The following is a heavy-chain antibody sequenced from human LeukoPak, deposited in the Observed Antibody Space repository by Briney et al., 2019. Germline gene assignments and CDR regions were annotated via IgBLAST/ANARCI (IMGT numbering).Heavy chain of an antibody. D-gene: IGHD4-11*01. Sequence: KSGGSLRLSCAASGFTFSSYSMNWVRQAPGKGLEWVSSISSSSSYIYYADSVKGRFTISRDNAKNSLYLQMNSLRAEDTAVYYCARASSHRDYKNHHYYYYYYMDVWGKGTTVTVSS. CDR1: GFTFSSYS. CDR3: ARASSHRDYKNHHYYYYYYMDV. CDR2: ISSSSSYI. V-gene: IGHV3-21*01. J-gene: IGHJ6*03.